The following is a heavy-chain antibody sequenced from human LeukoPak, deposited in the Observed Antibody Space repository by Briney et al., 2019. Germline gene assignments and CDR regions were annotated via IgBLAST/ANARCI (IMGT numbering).Heavy chain of an antibody. CDR3: ARDPGANNWYNFDS. J-gene: IGHJ4*02. CDR2: IHGSGST. CDR1: GGSFSGHH. V-gene: IGHV4-59*11. Sequence: SETLSLTCTVSGGSFSGHHWNWIRQPPGKGLEYVANIHGSGSTNYNPSLQSRVTISLDTSKKQFSLNLRSVTAADTAVYYCARDPGANNWYNFDSWGQGTLVTVSS. D-gene: IGHD1-1*01.